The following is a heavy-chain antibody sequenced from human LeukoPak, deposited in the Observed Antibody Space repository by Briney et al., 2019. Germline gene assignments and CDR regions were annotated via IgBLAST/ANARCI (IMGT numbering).Heavy chain of an antibody. CDR1: GGSFSGYY. CDR2: IDQSGTT. J-gene: IGHJ4*02. D-gene: IGHD6-6*01. CDR3: ARGLSSIAARQSDY. Sequence: KPSETLSLTCVVYGGSFSGYYWSWIRQPPGKGLEWIGEIDQSGTTNYNPSLKSRVTISVDTSKNQFSLKLSSVTAADTAVYYCARGLSSIAARQSDYWGQGTLVTVSS. V-gene: IGHV4-34*01.